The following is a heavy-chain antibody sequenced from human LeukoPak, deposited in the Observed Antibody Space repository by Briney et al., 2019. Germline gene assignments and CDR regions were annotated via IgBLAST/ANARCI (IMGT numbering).Heavy chain of an antibody. J-gene: IGHJ5*02. CDR3: ARESITMVRGVIYNWFDP. Sequence: ASVKVSCKASGYTFTSYGISWVRQAPGQGLEWMGWISAYNGNTNYAQKLQGRVTMTTDTSTSTAYMELRSLRSGDTAVYYCARESITMVRGVIYNWFDPWGQGTLVTVSS. CDR2: ISAYNGNT. CDR1: GYTFTSYG. D-gene: IGHD3-10*01. V-gene: IGHV1-18*01.